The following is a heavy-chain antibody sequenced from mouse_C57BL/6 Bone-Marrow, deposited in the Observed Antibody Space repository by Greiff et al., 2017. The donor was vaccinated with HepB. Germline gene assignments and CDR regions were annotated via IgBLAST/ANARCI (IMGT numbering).Heavy chain of an antibody. CDR3: AQIYYYGSRGAMDY. J-gene: IGHJ4*01. CDR2: IHPNSGST. V-gene: IGHV1-64*01. Sequence: QVHVKQPGAELVKPGASVKLSCKASGYTFTSYWMHWVKQRPGQGLEWIGMIHPNSGSTNYNEKFKSKATLTVDKSSSTAYMQLSSLTSEDSAVYYCAQIYYYGSRGAMDYWGQGTSVTVSS. D-gene: IGHD1-1*01. CDR1: GYTFTSYW.